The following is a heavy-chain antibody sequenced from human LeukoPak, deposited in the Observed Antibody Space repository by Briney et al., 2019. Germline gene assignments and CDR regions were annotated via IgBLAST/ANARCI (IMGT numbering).Heavy chain of an antibody. CDR1: GGTFSSYA. V-gene: IGHV1-69*05. CDR2: IIPIFGTA. Sequence: SVKVSCKASGGTFSSYAISWVRQAPGQGLEWMGGIIPIFGTANYAQKFQGRVTITTDESTSTAYMELSSLRSEDTAVYYCAGASITIFGVVYYYYYGMDVWGQGTTVTVSS. D-gene: IGHD3-3*01. J-gene: IGHJ6*02. CDR3: AGASITIFGVVYYYYYGMDV.